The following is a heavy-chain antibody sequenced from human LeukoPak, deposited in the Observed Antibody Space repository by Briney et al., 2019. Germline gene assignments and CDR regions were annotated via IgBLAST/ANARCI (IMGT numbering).Heavy chain of an antibody. CDR3: AREPDQHLPPHFDS. J-gene: IGHJ4*02. D-gene: IGHD1-14*01. Sequence: SETLSLTCAVYGGSFSGYYWSWIRQPPGKGLEWIGEINHSGSTNYNPSLKSRVTISVDTSKNHFSLQLTSVTPDDTAIYYCAREPDQHLPPHFDSWGQGALVTVSS. CDR2: INHSGST. CDR1: GGSFSGYY. V-gene: IGHV4-34*01.